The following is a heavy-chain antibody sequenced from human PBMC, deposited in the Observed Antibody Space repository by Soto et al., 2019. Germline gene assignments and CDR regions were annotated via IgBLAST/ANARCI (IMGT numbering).Heavy chain of an antibody. CDR3: ARESAGYGGGYYYYYGMDV. CDR2: IYSGGST. D-gene: IGHD5-12*01. Sequence: EVQLVETGGGLIQPGGSLRLSCAASGFTVSSNYMSWVRQAPGKGLEWVSVIYSGGSTYYADSVKGRFTISRDNSKTTLYLQMNSLRAEDTAVYYCARESAGYGGGYYYYYGMDVWGHGTTVTVSS. V-gene: IGHV3-53*02. CDR1: GFTVSSNY. J-gene: IGHJ6*02.